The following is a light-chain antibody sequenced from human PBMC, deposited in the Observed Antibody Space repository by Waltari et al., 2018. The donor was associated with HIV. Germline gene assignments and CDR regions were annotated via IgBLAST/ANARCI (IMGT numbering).Light chain of an antibody. CDR3: QQSFTSFFT. J-gene: IGKJ3*01. CDR2: AAS. Sequence: DIQMTQSPSSLSASVGDRLTITCRASQSISNYLNWFQKKPGRAPKLLIYAASSLHTGVPSGFSGSGSGTDFTLTISSLQPEDFATYYCQQSFTSFFTFGPGTRVDIK. V-gene: IGKV1-39*01. CDR1: QSISNY.